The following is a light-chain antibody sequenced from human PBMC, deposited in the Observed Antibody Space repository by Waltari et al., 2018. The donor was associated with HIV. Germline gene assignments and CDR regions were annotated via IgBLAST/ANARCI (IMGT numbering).Light chain of an antibody. CDR3: QSYDSSLSAWV. V-gene: IGLV1-40*01. Sequence: QSVLTQPPSLSGAPGQTVTISCTGTSSNIGADYHVHWYQQIPGTAPKLPIYGNEMRPSGVPERLSGSKSCTSASLAITGLQADDEADYYCQSYDSSLSAWVFGGGTKLTVL. CDR2: GNE. J-gene: IGLJ3*02. CDR1: SSNIGADYH.